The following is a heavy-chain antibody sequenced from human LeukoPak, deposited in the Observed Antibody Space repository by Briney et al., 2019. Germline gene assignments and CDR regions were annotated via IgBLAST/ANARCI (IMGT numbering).Heavy chain of an antibody. CDR1: GGSISSSSYY. D-gene: IGHD5-12*01. CDR2: IYYSGST. V-gene: IGHV4-39*07. CDR3: ARVGGYDLFAYYFDY. Sequence: PSETLSLTCTVSGGSISSSSYYWGWIRQPPGKGLQWIGSIYYSGSTYYNPSLKSRVTISVDTSKNQFSLKLSSVTAADTAVYYCARVGGYDLFAYYFDYWGQGTLVTVSS. J-gene: IGHJ4*02.